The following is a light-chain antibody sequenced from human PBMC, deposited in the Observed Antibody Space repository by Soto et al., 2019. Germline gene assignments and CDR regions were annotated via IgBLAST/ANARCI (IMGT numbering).Light chain of an antibody. Sequence: DIVMTQSPDSLAVSLGERATINCKSSQSVLYSSNNKHYLAWYQQRPGQPPKLLIYWVSTRESGVPDRFSGSGSGTDFTLTITSRQAEDVAVYYCQQYESTPPTFGQGTTLEIK. CDR3: QQYESTPPT. CDR1: QSVLYSSNNKHY. CDR2: WVS. J-gene: IGKJ2*01. V-gene: IGKV4-1*01.